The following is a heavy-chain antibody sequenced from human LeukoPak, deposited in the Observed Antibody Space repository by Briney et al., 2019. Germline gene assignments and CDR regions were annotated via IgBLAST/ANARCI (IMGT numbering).Heavy chain of an antibody. CDR3: AKGRGSGYSADYFDY. Sequence: GGSLRLSCAASGFTFSSYSMNWVRQAPGKGLEWVSSISSSSSYIYYADSVKGRFTISRDNSKNTLYLQMNSLRAEDTAVYYCAKGRGSGYSADYFDYWGQGTLVTVSS. V-gene: IGHV3-21*04. J-gene: IGHJ4*02. CDR1: GFTFSSYS. D-gene: IGHD3-22*01. CDR2: ISSSSSYI.